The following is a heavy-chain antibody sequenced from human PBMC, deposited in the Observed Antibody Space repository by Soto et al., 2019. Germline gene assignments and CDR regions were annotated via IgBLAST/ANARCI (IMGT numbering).Heavy chain of an antibody. D-gene: IGHD1-26*01. CDR1: GGSISNFY. CDR3: ASHKSFYYNGLDI. V-gene: IGHV4-59*01. Sequence: SETLSLTCTVSGGSISNFYWSWIRQPPGKGLEWIGYIYYTGSTNYNPSLKSRVTISVDTSKNLFSLRLSSVTAADTAVYYCASHKSFYYNGLDIWGQGTTVTVS. J-gene: IGHJ6*02. CDR2: IYYTGST.